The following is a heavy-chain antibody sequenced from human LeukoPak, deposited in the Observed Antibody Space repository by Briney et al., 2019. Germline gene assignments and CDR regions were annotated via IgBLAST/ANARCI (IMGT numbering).Heavy chain of an antibody. CDR3: ARGMGGYSFYYYNMDI. D-gene: IGHD2-15*01. V-gene: IGHV1-2*04. CDR2: INPNTGGT. Sequence: GASVKVSCKASGYTFTGYYVHWVRQAPGHGLEWMGWINPNTGGTDYAQKFRGWVTMTRDTSTSTAYMELSRLRSDDTATYYCARGMGGYSFYYYNMDIWGPGTALTVSS. J-gene: IGHJ6*02. CDR1: GYTFTGYY.